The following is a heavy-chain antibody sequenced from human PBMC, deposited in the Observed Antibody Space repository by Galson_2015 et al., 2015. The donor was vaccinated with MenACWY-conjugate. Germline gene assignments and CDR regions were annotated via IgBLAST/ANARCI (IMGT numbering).Heavy chain of an antibody. J-gene: IGHJ3*02. CDR3: SRGGEAKLIIVGGISDI. CDR1: GFTFSNYW. D-gene: IGHD1-26*01. CDR2: IDNDGNRI. Sequence: SLRLSCAASGFTFSNYWMHWVRQGPGKGLEWLSRIDNDGNRITYADSVKGRFTISRDNAKNTLYLQINSVRADDTDVYYCSRGGEAKLIIVGGISDIWGQGTTVTVSS. V-gene: IGHV3-74*01.